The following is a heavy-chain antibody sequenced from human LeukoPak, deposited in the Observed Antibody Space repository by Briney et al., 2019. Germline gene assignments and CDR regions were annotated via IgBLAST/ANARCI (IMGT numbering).Heavy chain of an antibody. V-gene: IGHV3-7*01. CDR3: VGGFLQWLY. J-gene: IGHJ4*02. Sequence: GGSLRLSCAASGFSSSSYWMSWVRQAPGKGLEWVANINPDGSNMLYVDSVKGRFTISRDNAKNSLYLQMNNLRAEDTAVYFCVGGFLQWLYWGQGTLVTVSS. D-gene: IGHD3-3*01. CDR2: INPDGSNM. CDR1: GFSSSSYW.